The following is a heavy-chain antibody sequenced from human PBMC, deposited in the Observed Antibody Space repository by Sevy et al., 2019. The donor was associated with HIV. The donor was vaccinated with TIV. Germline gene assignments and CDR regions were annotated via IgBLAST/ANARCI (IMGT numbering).Heavy chain of an antibody. CDR1: GFTFSTYS. Sequence: GGSLRLSCVASGFTFSTYSMNWVRQAPGKGLEWVSYISSTSSYIDYAYSVKGRFTISRDNAKNSLYLQMNNLRAEDTAVYYCARDYNSGWRKFNLFDPWGQGTLVTVSS. D-gene: IGHD6-19*01. CDR2: ISSTSSYI. V-gene: IGHV3-21*01. CDR3: ARDYNSGWRKFNLFDP. J-gene: IGHJ5*02.